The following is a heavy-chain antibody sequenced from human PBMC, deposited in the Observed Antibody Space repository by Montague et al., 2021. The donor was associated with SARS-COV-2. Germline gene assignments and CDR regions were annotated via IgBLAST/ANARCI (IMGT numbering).Heavy chain of an antibody. D-gene: IGHD3-22*01. Sequence: SETLSLTCTVSGGSISSSNYYWGWIRQPPGKGLDWIVCIYYSGRTYYNPSLKSRVTIFVDTSKNQFSLKLSSVTAADTAVYYCASPTYYYDSIGSDAFDIWGQGTMVTVSS. CDR3: ASPTYYYDSIGSDAFDI. J-gene: IGHJ3*02. CDR2: IYYSGRT. CDR1: GGSISSSNYY. V-gene: IGHV4-39*01.